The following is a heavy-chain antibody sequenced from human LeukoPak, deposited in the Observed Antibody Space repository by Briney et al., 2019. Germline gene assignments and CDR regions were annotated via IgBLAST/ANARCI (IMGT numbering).Heavy chain of an antibody. CDR1: GDSISSTGC. V-gene: IGHV4-4*02. J-gene: IGHJ4*02. Sequence: TLSLTCTVSGDSISSTGCWTWVRQPPGEGLEWIGEVYHSGATNYNLSLKSRVTMSVDKSKNQFSLKVNSVTAADTAVYYCAKNGGNSDLEYWGQGTLVTVSS. D-gene: IGHD4-23*01. CDR2: VYHSGAT. CDR3: AKNGGNSDLEY.